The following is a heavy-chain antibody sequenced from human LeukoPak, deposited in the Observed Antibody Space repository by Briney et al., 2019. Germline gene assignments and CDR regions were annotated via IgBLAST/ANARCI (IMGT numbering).Heavy chain of an antibody. V-gene: IGHV4-39*07. D-gene: IGHD6-19*01. Sequence: SETLSLTCTVSGGSISSSSYYWGWIRQPPGKGLEWIGSIYYSGSTYYNPSLKSRVTISLDTSKNQFSLRLSSVIAADTALYYCARGGWWFGPWGQGTLVTASS. CDR3: ARGGWWFGP. CDR2: IYYSGST. J-gene: IGHJ5*02. CDR1: GGSISSSSYY.